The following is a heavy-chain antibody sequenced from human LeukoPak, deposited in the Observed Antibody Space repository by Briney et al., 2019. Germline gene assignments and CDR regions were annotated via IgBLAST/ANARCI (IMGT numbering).Heavy chain of an antibody. Sequence: GASVKVSCKASGYTFTDYYMHWVRQAPGQGLEYMGWLNPNSGDTNHAQIFQGRVTLTRDTSISTAYMELSSLRSDDSAVYYCAGEYCSGGNCRQGFDFWGQGTLVTASS. CDR3: AGEYCSGGNCRQGFDF. D-gene: IGHD2-15*01. J-gene: IGHJ4*02. CDR2: LNPNSGDT. V-gene: IGHV1-2*02. CDR1: GYTFTDYY.